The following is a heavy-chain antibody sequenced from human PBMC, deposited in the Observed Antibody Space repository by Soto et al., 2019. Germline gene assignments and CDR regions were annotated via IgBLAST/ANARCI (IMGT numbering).Heavy chain of an antibody. CDR2: ISSSGSTI. Sequence: GGSLRLSCTASGFTFSSYEMNWVRQAPGKGLEWVSYISSSGSTIYYADSAKGRFTISRDNAKNSLYLQMNSLRAEDTAVYYCARDRGATYYDFWSGYYINEYYYGMDVWGQGTTVTVSS. CDR3: ARDRGATYYDFWSGYYINEYYYGMDV. CDR1: GFTFSSYE. V-gene: IGHV3-48*03. D-gene: IGHD3-3*01. J-gene: IGHJ6*02.